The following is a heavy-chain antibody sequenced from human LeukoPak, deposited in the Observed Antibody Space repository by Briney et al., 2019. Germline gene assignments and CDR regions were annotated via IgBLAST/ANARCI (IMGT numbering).Heavy chain of an antibody. J-gene: IGHJ4*02. V-gene: IGHV3-33*01. D-gene: IGHD3-22*01. Sequence: GGSLRLSCAASGFTFSSYGMHWVRQAPGKGLEWVAVIWYDGSNKYYADSVKGRFTISRDNSKNTLYLQMNSLRAEDTAVYYCVREVKHVAYYGDYLGQGTLVTVSS. CDR1: GFTFSSYG. CDR2: IWYDGSNK. CDR3: VREVKHVAYYGDY.